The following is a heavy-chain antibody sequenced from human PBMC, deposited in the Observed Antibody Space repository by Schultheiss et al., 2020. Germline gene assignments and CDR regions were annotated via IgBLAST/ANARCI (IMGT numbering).Heavy chain of an antibody. V-gene: IGHV3-23*01. D-gene: IGHD3-22*01. Sequence: GGSLRLSCEASGFTFTSYAMSWVRQAPGKGLEWVSAISGSGGSTYYADSVKGRFTISRDNSKNTLYLQMNSLRAEDTAVYYCASAPLLLPPQVWGQGTLVTVSS. J-gene: IGHJ4*02. CDR3: ASAPLLLPPQV. CDR1: GFTFTSYA. CDR2: ISGSGGST.